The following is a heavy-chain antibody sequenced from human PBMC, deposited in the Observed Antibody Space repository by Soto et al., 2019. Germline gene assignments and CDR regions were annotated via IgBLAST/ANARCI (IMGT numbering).Heavy chain of an antibody. Sequence: EVQLVESGGGLVQPGGSLRLSCAASKFSFSGDWMHWVRQAPGKGVMWVSRVNPDGSTTTYADSVQGRFTISRDNAKNTVFLQMNSLRADDTAVYYCAKVASGSYDWFDPWGQGTLVTVSS. CDR3: AKVASGSYDWFDP. CDR1: KFSFSGDW. D-gene: IGHD1-26*01. CDR2: VNPDGSTT. V-gene: IGHV3-74*01. J-gene: IGHJ5*02.